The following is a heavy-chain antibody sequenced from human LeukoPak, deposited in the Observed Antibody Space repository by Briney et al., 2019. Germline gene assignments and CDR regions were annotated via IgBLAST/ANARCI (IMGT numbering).Heavy chain of an antibody. J-gene: IGHJ4*02. D-gene: IGHD6-19*01. CDR2: FVSSGVSA. CDR3: AKFSGWPTNYFDY. V-gene: IGHV3-23*01. Sequence: GGSLRLSCAASGFTFSTYVTSWVRQAPGKGLVWVAGFVSSGVSANYADSVKGRFTISRDNTKNTLYLQMNSLSAEDTAVYYCAKFSGWPTNYFDYWGQGTLVTVSS. CDR1: GFTFSTYV.